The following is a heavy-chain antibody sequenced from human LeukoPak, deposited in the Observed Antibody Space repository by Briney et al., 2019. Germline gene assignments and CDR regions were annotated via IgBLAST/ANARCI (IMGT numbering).Heavy chain of an antibody. V-gene: IGHV3-23*01. J-gene: IGHJ4*02. CDR3: AKDGLYYDGSAHVYYFDY. D-gene: IGHD3-22*01. Sequence: GGSLRLSCAASGFPFSGHAMTWVRQAPGKGLEWVSSITGSGDYTYYIDSVKGRFTISRDNSKNILYLQMNSLRVEDTALYYCAKDGLYYDGSAHVYYFDYWGQGTLVAVSS. CDR1: GFPFSGHA. CDR2: ITGSGDYT.